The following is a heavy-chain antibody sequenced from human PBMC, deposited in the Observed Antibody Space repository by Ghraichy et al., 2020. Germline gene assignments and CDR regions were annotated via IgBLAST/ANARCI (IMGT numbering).Heavy chain of an antibody. CDR2: INEDGSDI. CDR3: ARRLVDGMDV. V-gene: IGHV3-7*04. Sequence: GGSLRLSCAASGFTFRNYWMSWVRQFPGKGLEWVANINEDGSDIYYVDSVKGRFTISRDNVKDSLYLQMNSLGAEDTAFYYCARRLVDGMDVWGRGTTVTVSS. J-gene: IGHJ6*02. D-gene: IGHD6-6*01. CDR1: GFTFRNYW.